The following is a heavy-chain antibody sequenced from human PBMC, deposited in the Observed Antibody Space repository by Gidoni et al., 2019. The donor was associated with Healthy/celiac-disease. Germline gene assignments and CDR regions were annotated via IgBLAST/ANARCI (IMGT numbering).Heavy chain of an antibody. J-gene: IGHJ4*02. Sequence: DGLEWIGSIYYSGSTYYNPSLKSRVTISVDTSKNQFSLKLSSVTAADTAVYYCARRVRNQQLVRRYFDYWGQGTLVTVSS. CDR2: IYYSGST. V-gene: IGHV4-39*01. CDR3: ARRVRNQQLVRRYFDY. D-gene: IGHD6-13*01.